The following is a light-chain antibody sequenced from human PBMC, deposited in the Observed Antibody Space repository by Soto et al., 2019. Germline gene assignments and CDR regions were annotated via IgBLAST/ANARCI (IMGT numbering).Light chain of an antibody. J-gene: IGKJ1*01. V-gene: IGKV3-20*01. CDR2: GAS. CDR3: QPYGTSPWT. Sequence: EIVLTQSPGTLSLSPGERATLSCRASQSISSSYLAWYQQKPGQAPRLLIYGASSRAVGIPDNFSGSGSGTDFTLTISRLEPEDFAVYYCQPYGTSPWTFGQGTKVEIK. CDR1: QSISSSY.